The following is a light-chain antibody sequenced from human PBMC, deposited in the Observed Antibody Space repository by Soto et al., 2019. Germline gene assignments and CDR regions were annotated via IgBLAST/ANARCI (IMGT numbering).Light chain of an antibody. V-gene: IGLV1-44*01. CDR1: SSNIGSNT. CDR3: AAWDGSRNGVA. CDR2: SNN. Sequence: QSVLTQPPSASGTPGQRFTISCSGSSSNIGSNTVNWYQQLPGTAPKLLIYSNNQRPSGVPDRISGSKSGTSASLAISGLQSEDEADYYCAAWDGSRNGVAFGGGTKVTVL. J-gene: IGLJ2*01.